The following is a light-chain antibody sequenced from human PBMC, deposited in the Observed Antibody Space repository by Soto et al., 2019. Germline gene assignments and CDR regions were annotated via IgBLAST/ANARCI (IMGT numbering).Light chain of an antibody. CDR2: DVS. CDR3: SSFTGSNYV. V-gene: IGLV2-14*03. CDR1: ISDVGGYNF. Sequence: QSVLTQPASVSGSPGQSITISCTGTISDVGGYNFVSWYQQYPGKAPKLMICDVSNRPSGVSNRFSGSKSGNTASLTISGLQAEDEADYSCSSFTGSNYVFGTGTKVTVL. J-gene: IGLJ1*01.